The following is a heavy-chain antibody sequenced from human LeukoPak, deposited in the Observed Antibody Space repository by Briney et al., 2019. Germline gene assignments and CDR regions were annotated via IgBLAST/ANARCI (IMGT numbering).Heavy chain of an antibody. CDR2: IYYSGST. V-gene: IGHV4-59*01. CDR1: GGSISSYY. Sequence: SETLSLTCTVSGGSISSYYWSWIRQPPGKGLEWIGYIYYSGSTNYNPSLKSRVTISVDTSKNQFSLKLSSVTAADTAAYYCATNCYDSSAHAFDIWGQGTMVTVSS. D-gene: IGHD3-22*01. J-gene: IGHJ3*02. CDR3: ATNCYDSSAHAFDI.